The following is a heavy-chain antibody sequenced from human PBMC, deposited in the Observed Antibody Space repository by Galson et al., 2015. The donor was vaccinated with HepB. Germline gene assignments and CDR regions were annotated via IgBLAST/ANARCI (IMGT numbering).Heavy chain of an antibody. J-gene: IGHJ3*01. CDR1: GFIVSSKY. Sequence: SLRLSCAAYGFIVSSKYMSWVRQAPGEGLDWVSVIYTGGSTYYAASVKGRFIISRDNSKNTLYLQMNSLRAEDPAVYYCAREGYGYAFDVWGQGTMVTVSS. V-gene: IGHV3-53*01. CDR3: AREGYGYAFDV. CDR2: IYTGGST. D-gene: IGHD5-18*01.